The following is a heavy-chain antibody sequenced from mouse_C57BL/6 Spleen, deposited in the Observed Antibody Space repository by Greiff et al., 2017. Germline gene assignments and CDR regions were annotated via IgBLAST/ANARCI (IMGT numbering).Heavy chain of an antibody. CDR1: AYTFTSYW. CDR3: AIWGYYYAMDY. V-gene: IGHV1-74*01. CDR2: IHPSDSDT. Sequence: VQLQQPGAELVKPGASVKVSCKASAYTFTSYWMHWVRRRPGQGLEWIGRIHPSDSDTNYNQTFKGKATLTVVKSSSTAYMQLSSLTSEDSAVYYCAIWGYYYAMDYWGQGTSVTVSS. J-gene: IGHJ4*01.